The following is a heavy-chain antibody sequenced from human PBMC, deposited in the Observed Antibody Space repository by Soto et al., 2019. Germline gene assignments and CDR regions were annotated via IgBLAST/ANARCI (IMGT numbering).Heavy chain of an antibody. CDR3: ARSQGSSTSLEIYYYYYYGMDA. D-gene: IGHD2-2*01. CDR2: IIPISETT. V-gene: IGHV1-69*01. Sequence: QVQLVQSGAEVKKPGSSVKVSCKASGGTFSSYAISWVRQAPGQGLEWMGGIIPISETTNYAQNCQGRVTITADESKSTASMELSSLRSEDTAVYYCARSQGSSTSLEIYYYYYYGMDAWGQGTTVTVSS. CDR1: GGTFSSYA. J-gene: IGHJ6*02.